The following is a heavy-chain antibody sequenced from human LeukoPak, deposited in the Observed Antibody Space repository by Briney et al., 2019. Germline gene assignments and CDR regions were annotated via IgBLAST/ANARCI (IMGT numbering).Heavy chain of an antibody. V-gene: IGHV3-74*01. CDR3: ARDEVGVGATHDY. D-gene: IGHD1-26*01. Sequence: QPGGSLRLSCAASGFTFSSYSMNWVRQAPGKGLVWVSRISKDGSSTYYADSVKGRFTISRDNAKNTLYLQMNSLRAEDTAVYYCARDEVGVGATHDYWGQGTLVTVSS. CDR1: GFTFSSYS. J-gene: IGHJ4*02. CDR2: ISKDGSST.